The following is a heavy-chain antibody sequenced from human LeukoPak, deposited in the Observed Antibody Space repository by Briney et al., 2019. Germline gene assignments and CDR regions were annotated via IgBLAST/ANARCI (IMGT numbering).Heavy chain of an antibody. CDR3: ATGGINLDF. J-gene: IGHJ4*02. CDR2: IKSKPDGGTT. Sequence: GGSLRLSCGGSGFIFSNAWMNWVRQAPGKGLEWVGRIKSKPDGGTTDYAAPVKGRFTISRGDSKNTVFLQMNSLKTEDTAVYYCATGGINLDFWGQGTLVTVSS. D-gene: IGHD5-24*01. V-gene: IGHV3-15*07. CDR1: GFIFSNAW.